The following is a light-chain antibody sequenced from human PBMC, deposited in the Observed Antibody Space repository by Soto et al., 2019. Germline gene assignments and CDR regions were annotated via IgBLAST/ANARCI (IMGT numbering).Light chain of an antibody. V-gene: IGKV3-20*01. Sequence: EIVLTQSPGTLSLSPGDSATLSCRASQSVSSCSLAWYHQKPGQAPRLLFFGVSNRAAGVPDRFGGSGSGTDFTLTNSRLEPEDLAAYNCQQYGGSPLTFGGGSKVEIK. J-gene: IGKJ4*01. CDR1: QSVSSCS. CDR2: GVS. CDR3: QQYGGSPLT.